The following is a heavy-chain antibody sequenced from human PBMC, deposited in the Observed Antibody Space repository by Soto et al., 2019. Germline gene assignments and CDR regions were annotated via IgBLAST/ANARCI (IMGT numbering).Heavy chain of an antibody. CDR3: AKWGWDYDFWSGKGDYFDY. CDR2: ISGSGGST. J-gene: IGHJ4*02. CDR1: GFTFSSYA. Sequence: SGGSLRLSCAASGFTFSSYAMSWVRQAPGKGLEWVSAISGSGGSTYYADSVKGRFTISRDNSKNTLYLQMNSLRAEDTAVYYCAKWGWDYDFWSGKGDYFDYWGQGTLVTVSS. D-gene: IGHD3-3*01. V-gene: IGHV3-23*01.